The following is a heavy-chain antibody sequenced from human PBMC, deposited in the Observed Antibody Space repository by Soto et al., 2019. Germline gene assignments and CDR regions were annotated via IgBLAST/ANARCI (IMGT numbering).Heavy chain of an antibody. V-gene: IGHV4-30-2*01. J-gene: IGHJ6*02. CDR2: IYHSGST. Sequence: TLSLTCAVSGGSISSGGYSWSWIRQPPGKGLEWIGYIYHSGSTYYNPSLKSRVTISVDRSKNQFSLKLSSVTAADTAVYYCARVIPELGYYYYGMDVWGQGTTVTVYS. CDR1: GGSISSGGYS. CDR3: ARVIPELGYYYYGMDV. D-gene: IGHD1-26*01.